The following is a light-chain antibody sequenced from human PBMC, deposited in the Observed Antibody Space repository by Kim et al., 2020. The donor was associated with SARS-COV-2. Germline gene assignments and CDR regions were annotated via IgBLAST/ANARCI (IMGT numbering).Light chain of an antibody. CDR1: QSVSSY. Sequence: SPGERATLACRASQSVSSYLAWYQQTPGQAPRLLIYDASNRATGIPARFSGSGSGTDFTLTISSLEPEDFAVYYCQQRSNWPPLTFGQGTKVEIK. CDR2: DAS. V-gene: IGKV3-11*01. CDR3: QQRSNWPPLT. J-gene: IGKJ1*01.